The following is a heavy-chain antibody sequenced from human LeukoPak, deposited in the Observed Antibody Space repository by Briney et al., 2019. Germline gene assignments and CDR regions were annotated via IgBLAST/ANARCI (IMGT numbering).Heavy chain of an antibody. CDR2: ISGSGGTT. D-gene: IGHD6-19*01. CDR1: GFTFSSYA. Sequence: GGSLRLSCEVSGFTFSSYAMSWVRQAPGKGLEWVSAISGSGGTTNYADSVKGRLTISRDNSQNTLYLQMNSLRAEDTAVYYCAKMVHTEQWLVPFDYWGQGTLVTVSS. CDR3: AKMVHTEQWLVPFDY. V-gene: IGHV3-23*01. J-gene: IGHJ4*02.